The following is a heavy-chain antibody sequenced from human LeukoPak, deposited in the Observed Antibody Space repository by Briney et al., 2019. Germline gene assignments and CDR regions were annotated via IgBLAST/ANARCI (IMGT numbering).Heavy chain of an antibody. CDR2: ISYDGNNK. CDR1: GFTFSSYG. V-gene: IGHV3-30*03. Sequence: GGSLRLSCAASGFTFSSYGMHWVRQTPGKGLEWVAVISYDGNNKDYADSVKGRFTISRDNSKNTLSLQMNNLRAEDTAVYYCASEGISYYVACLDYWGQGTLVTVSS. CDR3: ASEGISYYVACLDY. J-gene: IGHJ4*02. D-gene: IGHD3-10*02.